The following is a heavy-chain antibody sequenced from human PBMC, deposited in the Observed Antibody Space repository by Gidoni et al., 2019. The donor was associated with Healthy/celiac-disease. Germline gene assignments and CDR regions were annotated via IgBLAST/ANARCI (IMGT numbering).Heavy chain of an antibody. Sequence: QVQLQQWGAGLLKPSATLSLTCAVYGGSFSGYYWSWIRQPPGKGLEWIGEINHSGSTNYNPSLKSRVTISVDTSKNQFSLKLSSVTAADTAVYYCARGGASRPGGWFDPWGQGTLVTVSS. CDR3: ARGGASRPGGWFDP. CDR1: GGSFSGYY. CDR2: INHSGST. V-gene: IGHV4-34*01. D-gene: IGHD3-16*01. J-gene: IGHJ5*02.